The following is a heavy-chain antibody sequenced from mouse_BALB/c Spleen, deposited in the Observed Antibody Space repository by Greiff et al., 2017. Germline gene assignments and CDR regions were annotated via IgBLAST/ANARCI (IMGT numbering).Heavy chain of an antibody. CDR3: ATYGYDEAWFAY. V-gene: IGHV14-3*02. Sequence: VHVKQSGAELVKPGASVKLSCTASGFNIKDTYMHWVKQRPEQGLEWIGRIDPANGNTKYDPKFQGKATITADTSSNTAYLQLSSLTSEDTAVYYCATYGYDEAWFAYWGQGTLVTVSA. J-gene: IGHJ3*01. CDR2: IDPANGNT. CDR1: GFNIKDTY. D-gene: IGHD2-2*01.